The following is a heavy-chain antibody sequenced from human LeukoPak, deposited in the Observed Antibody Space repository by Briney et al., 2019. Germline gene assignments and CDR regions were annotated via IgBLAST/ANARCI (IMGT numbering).Heavy chain of an antibody. J-gene: IGHJ5*02. CDR3: ARDRGSGSYLGWFDP. Sequence: ASVKVSCKASGYTFTTFAIDWVRQAPGQGLEWMGWINTNTGNPTYAQGFTGRFVFSLDTSVSTAYLQISSLKAEDTAVYYCARDRGSGSYLGWFDPWGQGTLVTVSS. D-gene: IGHD3-10*01. V-gene: IGHV7-4-1*02. CDR2: INTNTGNP. CDR1: GYTFTTFA.